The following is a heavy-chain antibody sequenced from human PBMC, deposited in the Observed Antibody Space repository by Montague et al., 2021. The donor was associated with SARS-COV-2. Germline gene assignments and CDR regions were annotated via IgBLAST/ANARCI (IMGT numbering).Heavy chain of an antibody. Sequence: SLRLSCAASGFTFSSHWMSWVRQAPGKGLEWVANIKQDGSEKYYVDSVKGRFTISRDNAKNSLYLQMNSLRAEDTAVYYCARDGFGELSTYYYYGMDVWGQGTTVTVSS. D-gene: IGHD3-10*01. CDR3: ARDGFGELSTYYYYGMDV. CDR1: GFTFSSHW. CDR2: IKQDGSEK. J-gene: IGHJ6*02. V-gene: IGHV3-7*01.